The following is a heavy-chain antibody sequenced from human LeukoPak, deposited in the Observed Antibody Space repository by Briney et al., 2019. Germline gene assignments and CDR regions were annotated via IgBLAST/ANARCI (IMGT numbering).Heavy chain of an antibody. CDR2: IYYSGST. V-gene: IGHV4-39*07. J-gene: IGHJ3*02. CDR1: GGSISSSSYY. Sequence: PSETLSLTCVVSGGSISSSSYYWGWLRQPPGKGLEWLGSIYYSGSTYYNPSLKSRVTISVDTSKNQFSLKLSSVTAADTAVYYCARVFYPDYVWGSYRSYDAFDIWGQGTMVTVSS. D-gene: IGHD3-16*02. CDR3: ARVFYPDYVWGSYRSYDAFDI.